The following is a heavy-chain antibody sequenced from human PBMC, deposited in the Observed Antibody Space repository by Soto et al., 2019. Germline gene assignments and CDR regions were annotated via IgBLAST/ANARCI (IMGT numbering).Heavy chain of an antibody. CDR2: MNPNSGNT. V-gene: IGHV1-8*01. J-gene: IGHJ4*02. Sequence: QVQLVQSGAEVKKPGASVKVSCKASGYTFTSYDINWVRQATGQGLEWMGWMNPNSGNTGYAQKFQGRVTMTRNSSRCTAYMELNSLRSEDTAVYYCARAREGGCYLDYWGQGSLVTVSS. CDR3: ARAREGGCYLDY. CDR1: GYTFTSYD. D-gene: IGHD1-26*01.